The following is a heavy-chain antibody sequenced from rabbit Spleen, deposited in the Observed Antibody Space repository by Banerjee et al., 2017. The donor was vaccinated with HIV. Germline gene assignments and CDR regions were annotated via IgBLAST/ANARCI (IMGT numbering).Heavy chain of an antibody. CDR2: IYTGNGKT. J-gene: IGHJ3*01. D-gene: IGHD6-1*01. CDR3: ARDTASSFSSYGTDL. V-gene: IGHV1S45*01. Sequence: QEQLVESGGGLVQPGGSLKLSCKASGFDFSNYGVSWVRQAPGKGLEWIGCIYTGNGKTYYASWAKGRFTISKTSSTTVTLQMTSLTVADTATYFCARDTASSFSSYGTDLWGQGTLVTVS. CDR1: GFDFSNYG.